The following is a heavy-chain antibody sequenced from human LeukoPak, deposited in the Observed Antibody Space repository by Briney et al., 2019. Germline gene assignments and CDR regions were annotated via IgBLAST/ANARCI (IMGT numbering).Heavy chain of an antibody. J-gene: IGHJ4*02. CDR1: GDSISRNIYY. D-gene: IGHD4-17*01. Sequence: SETLSLTCTVSGDSISRNIYYWCWIRQSAGKGVEWIGRLNPSGTTSSNPSLKSRLTMSLDPSENKFSLKLSSVTPADTALYYCARGRPYGDYFDYWGQGSLVTVSS. V-gene: IGHV4-61*02. CDR2: LNPSGTT. CDR3: ARGRPYGDYFDY.